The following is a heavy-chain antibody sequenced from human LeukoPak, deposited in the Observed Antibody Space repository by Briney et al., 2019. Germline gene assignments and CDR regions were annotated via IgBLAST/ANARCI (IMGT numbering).Heavy chain of an antibody. D-gene: IGHD1-26*01. CDR2: VSLTGRT. CDR1: GXTFSNAW. CDR3: SRESGAFCPFGY. Sequence: GSLRLSCAASGXTFSNAWMSWVRQAPGKGLEWVGEVSLTGRTNYNPFRNGRVTMSLDESSNQLSLNLTSVTAADTAIYYCSRESGAFCPFGYWGQGTLVIVPS. J-gene: IGHJ4*02. V-gene: IGHV4-4*02.